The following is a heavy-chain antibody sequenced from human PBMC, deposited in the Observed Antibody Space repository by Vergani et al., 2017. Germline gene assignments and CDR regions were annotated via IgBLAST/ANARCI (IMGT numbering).Heavy chain of an antibody. CDR2: FDPEDGET. V-gene: IGHV1-24*01. CDR1: GYTLTELS. D-gene: IGHD3-22*01. Sequence: QVQLVQSGAEVKKPGASVKVSCKVSGYTLTELSTHWVRQAPGKGLEWMGGFDPEDGETIYAQKFQGRVTMTEDTSTDTAYMELSSLRSEDTAVYYCATDCYYDSSGYSQRRDYYYGMDVWGQGTTVTVSS. CDR3: ATDCYYDSSGYSQRRDYYYGMDV. J-gene: IGHJ6*02.